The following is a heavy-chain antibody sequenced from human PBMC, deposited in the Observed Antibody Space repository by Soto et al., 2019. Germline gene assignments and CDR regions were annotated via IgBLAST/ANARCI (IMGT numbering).Heavy chain of an antibody. Sequence: EVQLLESGGGVVQPGGSLRLSCAGSGFTFDEYALNWVRQAPGKGLQWVSAITGTGSTPYYADSVKGRFTISRDNSKETMYLKMSSLRAEDTAVYYCARNVWGGYFDRTYYFDYWGRGSLVTVSS. D-gene: IGHD3-22*01. J-gene: IGHJ4*02. V-gene: IGHV3-23*01. CDR2: ITGTGSTP. CDR3: ARNVWGGYFDRTYYFDY. CDR1: GFTFDEYA.